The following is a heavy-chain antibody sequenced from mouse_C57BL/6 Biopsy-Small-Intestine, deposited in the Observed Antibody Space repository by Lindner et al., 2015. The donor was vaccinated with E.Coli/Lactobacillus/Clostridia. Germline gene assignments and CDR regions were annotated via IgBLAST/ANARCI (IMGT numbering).Heavy chain of an antibody. D-gene: IGHD2-3*01. Sequence: VQLQESGGGLVKPGGSLKLSCAASGFTFSDYRMHWVRQAPEKGLEWVAYISSDSSTIYYVDKVKGRFTISRDNAKNTLFLQMTSLRSEDTAMYYCARIYDGYYRYFDVWGTGTTVTVSS. J-gene: IGHJ1*03. CDR1: GFTFSDYR. CDR3: ARIYDGYYRYFDV. V-gene: IGHV5-17*01. CDR2: ISSDSSTI.